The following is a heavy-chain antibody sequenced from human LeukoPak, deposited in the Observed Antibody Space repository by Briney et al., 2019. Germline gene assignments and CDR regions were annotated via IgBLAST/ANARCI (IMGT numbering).Heavy chain of an antibody. J-gene: IGHJ4*02. D-gene: IGHD6-19*01. CDR3: TRVTRNSGWFFDY. CDR2: TAHRGNT. CDR1: GYSISGGYF. V-gene: IGHV4-38-2*01. Sequence: SETLSLTCDVSGYSISGGYFWGWIRQPPGMGLEWIGSTAHRGNTYYNPFLKGRVSISTDGSKNQFSLSLTSVTAADTATYYCTRVTRNSGWFFDYWGPGTLATVHS.